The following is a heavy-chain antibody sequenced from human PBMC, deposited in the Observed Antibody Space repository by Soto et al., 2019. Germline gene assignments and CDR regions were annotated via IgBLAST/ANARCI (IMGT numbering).Heavy chain of an antibody. D-gene: IGHD3-16*01. Sequence: QVQLQESGPGLVKPSQTLSLTCSVSGGSISNGAYYWSWIRQHPGKGLEWIGYIYYSGSTFYNPSLKSRVTISVDTSKNQFSLKLSSVTAADTAVYYCVRVVSVAPYFDYWGQGTLVTVSS. CDR1: GGSISNGAYY. V-gene: IGHV4-31*03. J-gene: IGHJ4*02. CDR2: IYYSGST. CDR3: VRVVSVAPYFDY.